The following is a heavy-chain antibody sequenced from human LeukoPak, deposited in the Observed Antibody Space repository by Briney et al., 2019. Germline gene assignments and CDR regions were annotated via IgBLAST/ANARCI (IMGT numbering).Heavy chain of an antibody. D-gene: IGHD3-22*01. CDR2: TSFDGTNK. Sequence: LTGGSLRLSCAASGFTFSNYAMHWVRQAPGKGLEWVAITSFDGTNKYYTDSVKGRFTISRDNSKNTLYLQMNSLRAEDTAVYYCARDYYYDSSAYWGCVGYWGQGTLVTVSS. J-gene: IGHJ4*02. V-gene: IGHV3-30-3*01. CDR3: ARDYYYDSSAYWGCVGY. CDR1: GFTFSNYA.